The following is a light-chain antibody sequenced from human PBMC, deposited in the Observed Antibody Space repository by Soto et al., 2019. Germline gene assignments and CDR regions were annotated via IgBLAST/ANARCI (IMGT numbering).Light chain of an antibody. CDR3: QQYGTSPTWT. CDR2: GAS. V-gene: IGKV3-20*01. CDR1: QSVSSSH. Sequence: EIVLTQSPGTLSLSPGERATLSYRASQSVSSSHLAWYQQKPGQAPRLLIYGASTRATGIPDRFSGSGSGTDFTLTISRLEPEDFAVYYCQQYGTSPTWTFGQGTKVEIK. J-gene: IGKJ1*01.